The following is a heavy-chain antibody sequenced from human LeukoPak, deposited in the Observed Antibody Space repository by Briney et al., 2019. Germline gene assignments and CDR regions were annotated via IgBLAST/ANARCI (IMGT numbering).Heavy chain of an antibody. V-gene: IGHV4-59*01. J-gene: IGHJ4*02. D-gene: IGHD3-3*01. Sequence: SETLSLTCTVSCGSISNYYWRWIRQPPGKGLEGIGYIYDSGSTNYNPSLKSRVTISVDTSKNQFSLKLISVTAADTAVYYCARVFQGGEWLLGGLDYWGQGTLVTVSS. CDR1: CGSISNYY. CDR2: IYDSGST. CDR3: ARVFQGGEWLLGGLDY.